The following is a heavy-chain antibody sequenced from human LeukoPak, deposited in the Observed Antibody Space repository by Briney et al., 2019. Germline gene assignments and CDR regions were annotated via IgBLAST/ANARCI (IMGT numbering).Heavy chain of an antibody. CDR3: ARRDDFLNWFDP. V-gene: IGHV4-39*01. D-gene: IGHD3-3*01. J-gene: IGHJ5*02. CDR1: GGSISSSSYY. Sequence: PSETLSLTCTVSGGSISSSSYYWGWIRQPPGEGLEWIGSIYYSGSTYYNPSLKSRVTISVDTSKNQFSLKLSSVTAADTAVYYCARRDDFLNWFDPWGQGTLVTVSS. CDR2: IYYSGST.